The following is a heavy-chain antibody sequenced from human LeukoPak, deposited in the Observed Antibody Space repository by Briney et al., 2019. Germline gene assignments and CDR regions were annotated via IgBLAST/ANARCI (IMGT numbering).Heavy chain of an antibody. J-gene: IGHJ4*02. CDR1: GGSISTYY. CDR2: IYYSGST. Sequence: SETLSLTCTVSGGSISTYYWNWIRQPPGKGLEWIGYIYYSGSTNYNPSLKSRVTISADTSKNQFSLKLSSVTAADTAVYYCASIRAGSTYDSGRYYNEGTIDYWGQGTLVTVSS. D-gene: IGHD3-10*01. CDR3: ASIRAGSTYDSGRYYNEGTIDY. V-gene: IGHV4-59*01.